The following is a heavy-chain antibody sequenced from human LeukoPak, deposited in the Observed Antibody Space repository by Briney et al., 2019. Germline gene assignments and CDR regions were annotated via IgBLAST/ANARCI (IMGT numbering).Heavy chain of an antibody. D-gene: IGHD3-3*01. CDR1: GGTFNNYA. J-gene: IGHJ3*02. CDR2: VIPIFGTA. CDR3: ARDRQWSGRFFDAFDI. V-gene: IGHV1-69*01. Sequence: SVKVSCKASGGTFNNYAISWVRQAPGQGLEWMGGVIPIFGTANYAQRFQARGTFTADESTSTAYLELISLRSEDTAVYYCARDRQWSGRFFDAFDIWRRGTNVSVSS.